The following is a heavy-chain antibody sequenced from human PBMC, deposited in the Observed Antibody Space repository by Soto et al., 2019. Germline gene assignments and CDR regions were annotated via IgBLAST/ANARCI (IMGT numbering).Heavy chain of an antibody. CDR1: GGSISSGGYY. CDR2: IYYSGST. CDR3: ARDRRDGYGMDV. J-gene: IGHJ6*02. Sequence: PSETLSLTCTVSGGSISSGGYYWSWIRQHPGKGLEWIGYIYYSGSTYYNPSLKSRVTISVDTSKNQFSLKLSSVTAADTAVYYCARDRRDGYGMDVWGQGTTVTVSS. V-gene: IGHV4-31*03.